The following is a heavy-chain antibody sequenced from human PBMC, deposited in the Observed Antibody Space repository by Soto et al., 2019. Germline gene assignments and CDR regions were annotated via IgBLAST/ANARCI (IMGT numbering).Heavy chain of an antibody. V-gene: IGHV3-30*04. CDR2: TSFDASEN. Sequence: QVQLVESGGGVVQPGASLRLSCAASGFRFSGFAMHWVRQAPGKGLEWVAVTSFDASENFYVDSVKGRFSICRDASHNTVFLQMNGLRPEDTGIYYCARDLGGYVHLWDKSNYWGQGTLVNVSS. CDR3: ARDLGGYVHLWDKSNY. CDR1: GFRFSGFA. J-gene: IGHJ4*02. D-gene: IGHD5-12*01.